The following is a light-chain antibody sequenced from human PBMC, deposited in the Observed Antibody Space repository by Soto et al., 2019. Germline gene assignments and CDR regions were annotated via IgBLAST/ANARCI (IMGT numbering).Light chain of an antibody. Sequence: DIQMTQSPSSLSASVGDRVTITCRASQVISSDLGWYQQKPGQAPKRLIYAASSLQSGVPSRFSGSGSWTEFTLTISSLQPEDFATYYCLHHNDFPWTFGQGTKVEVK. CDR1: QVISSD. V-gene: IGKV1-17*01. J-gene: IGKJ1*01. CDR2: AAS. CDR3: LHHNDFPWT.